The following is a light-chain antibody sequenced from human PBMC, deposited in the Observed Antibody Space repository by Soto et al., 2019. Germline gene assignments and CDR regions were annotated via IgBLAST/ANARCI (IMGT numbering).Light chain of an antibody. V-gene: IGKV3-11*01. CDR1: QSVSSY. CDR2: DAS. Sequence: EIVLTQSPATLSLSPGERATLSCRASQSVSSYLALYQQKPGQAPRLLIYDASNRATGIRARFSGSGYGTDFTRTISSLEPEDFSVYYCQQRSNWPPGLTFGGGNKVEIK. CDR3: QQRSNWPPGLT. J-gene: IGKJ4*01.